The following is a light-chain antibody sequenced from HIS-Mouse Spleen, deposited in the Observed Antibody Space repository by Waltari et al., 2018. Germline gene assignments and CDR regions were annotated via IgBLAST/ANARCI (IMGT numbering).Light chain of an antibody. J-gene: IGLJ2*01. V-gene: IGLV3-1*01. CDR1: KSGDKY. CDR2: QDS. CDR3: QAWDSSTVV. Sequence: SYELTQPPSVSVSPGQTASITCSGDKSGDKYACWYQQKQGQSPVLVIYQDSKRPSGIPERFSGSNSGNTATLTISGTQAMDEADYYCQAWDSSTVVFGGGTKLTVL.